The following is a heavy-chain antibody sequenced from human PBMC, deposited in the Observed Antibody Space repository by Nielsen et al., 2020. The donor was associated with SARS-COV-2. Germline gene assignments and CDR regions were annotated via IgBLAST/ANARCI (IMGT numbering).Heavy chain of an antibody. V-gene: IGHV3-11*01. D-gene: IGHD3-16*01. Sequence: GESLKISCAASGFTFSDYYMSWIRQAPGKGLEWVSYISSSGSTIYYADSVKGRFTISRDNAKNSLYLQMNSLRAEDTAVYYCARDLGYRDKSGGWFDPWGQGTLVTVSS. CDR2: ISSSGSTI. J-gene: IGHJ5*02. CDR1: GFTFSDYY. CDR3: ARDLGYRDKSGGWFDP.